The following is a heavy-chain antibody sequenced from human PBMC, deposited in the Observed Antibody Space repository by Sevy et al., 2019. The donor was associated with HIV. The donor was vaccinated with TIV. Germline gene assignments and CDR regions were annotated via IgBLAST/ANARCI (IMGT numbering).Heavy chain of an antibody. J-gene: IGHJ3*02. CDR2: ISSSSNYI. CDR1: GFTFSGNS. Sequence: GGSLRLSCVGSGFTFSGNSMNWVRQAPGKGLEWVSSISSSSNYIYYRDSLKGRFTISRDNAKNSLYLQMNSLRADDTAMYYCARDRGMITFGVGEAFDIWGQGTMVTVSS. D-gene: IGHD3-16*01. V-gene: IGHV3-21*01. CDR3: ARDRGMITFGVGEAFDI.